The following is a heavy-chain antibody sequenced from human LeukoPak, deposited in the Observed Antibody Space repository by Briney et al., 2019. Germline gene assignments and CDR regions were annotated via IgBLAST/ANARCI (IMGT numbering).Heavy chain of an antibody. D-gene: IGHD1-26*01. CDR1: GLTVSTNY. J-gene: IGHJ4*02. Sequence: GGSLRLSCVPSGLTVSTNYMSWVRQAPGKGLEWVSVIYSGGTTHYADSAKGRFTISRDNSKNTLYLQMNSLRAEDTAVYYCARAVRGYYFDYWGQGTLVTVSS. CDR2: IYSGGTT. CDR3: ARAVRGYYFDY. V-gene: IGHV3-53*01.